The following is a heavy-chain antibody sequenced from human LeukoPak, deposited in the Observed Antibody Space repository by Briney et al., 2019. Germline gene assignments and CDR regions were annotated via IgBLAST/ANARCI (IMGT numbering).Heavy chain of an antibody. CDR1: GYTFTSYD. V-gene: IGHV1-8*01. CDR2: MNPNSGNT. Sequence: GASVKVSCKASGYTFTSYDINWVRQATGQGLEWMGWMNPNSGNTGYAQKFQGRVTITRNTSISTAYMELSSLRSEDTAVYYCARGFGDYGAHYYYYMDVWGKGTTVTVSS. D-gene: IGHD4-17*01. CDR3: ARGFGDYGAHYYYYMDV. J-gene: IGHJ6*03.